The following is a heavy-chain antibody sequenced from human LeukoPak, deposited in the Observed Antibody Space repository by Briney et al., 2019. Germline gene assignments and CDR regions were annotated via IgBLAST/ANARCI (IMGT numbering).Heavy chain of an antibody. CDR1: GGSISSYY. CDR3: AAQVIAAAAPSHY. D-gene: IGHD6-13*01. J-gene: IGHJ4*02. CDR2: IYDSGST. V-gene: IGHV4-59*08. Sequence: PSETLSLTCTVSGGSISSYYWSWIRQPPGKGLEWIGYIYDSGSTNYNPSLKSRVTLSVATSKNQFSLKLSSVTAADTAVYFCAAQVIAAAAPSHYWGQGALVTVSS.